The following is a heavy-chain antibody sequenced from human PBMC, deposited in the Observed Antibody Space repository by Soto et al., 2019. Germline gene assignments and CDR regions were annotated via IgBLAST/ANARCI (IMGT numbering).Heavy chain of an antibody. CDR3: ARAGDYDVWSGYSNDAFDI. Sequence: SETLSLTCTVSSGSMSGYYWNWIRQPPGKGLEWIGYIYYSGSTNYNPSLKSRVTISVDTSKNQFSLKLSSVTAADTAVYYCARAGDYDVWSGYSNDAFDIWGKGTMVTVSS. CDR1: SGSMSGYY. J-gene: IGHJ3*02. V-gene: IGHV4-59*01. D-gene: IGHD3-3*01. CDR2: IYYSGST.